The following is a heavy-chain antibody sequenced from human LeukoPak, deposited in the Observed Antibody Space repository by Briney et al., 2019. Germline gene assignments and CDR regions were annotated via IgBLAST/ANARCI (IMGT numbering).Heavy chain of an antibody. V-gene: IGHV4-31*03. J-gene: IGHJ5*02. CDR2: IYYSGST. Sequence: SETLSLTCTVSGGSISSGGYYWSWIRQHPGKGLEWIGHIYYSGSTYYNPSLKSRVTISVDTSKNQFSLKLSSVTAADTAVYYCAREWEHPNWFDPWGQGTLVTVSS. CDR3: AREWEHPNWFDP. D-gene: IGHD1-26*01. CDR1: GGSISSGGYY.